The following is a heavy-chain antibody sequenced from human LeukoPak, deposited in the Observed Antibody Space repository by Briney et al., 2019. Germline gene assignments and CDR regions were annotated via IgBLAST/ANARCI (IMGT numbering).Heavy chain of an antibody. Sequence: PSETLSLTCTVSGGSISSGSYYWGWIRQPPGKRLEWIGCIYYSGTTYYNPSLTSRVTLFVDTSKNQFSLDLSSVTAADTAVYYCVRLFRARPMVTFDYWGQGTLVTVSS. CDR2: IYYSGTT. D-gene: IGHD5-18*01. J-gene: IGHJ4*02. V-gene: IGHV4-39*01. CDR3: VRLFRARPMVTFDY. CDR1: GGSISSGSYY.